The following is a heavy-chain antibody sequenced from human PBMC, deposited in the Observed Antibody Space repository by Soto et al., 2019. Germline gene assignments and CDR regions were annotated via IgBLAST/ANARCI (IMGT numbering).Heavy chain of an antibody. Sequence: EVQLLESGGGLVQPGGSLRLSCAASGFTFSSYAMSWVRQAPGKGLEWVSGISSSGGSTYYADSVKGRFTISRDNSKNTLFLRMNRPRVEDTAVYYCMRPAPRSRHYFYFGMDVWGQGTTVTVSS. CDR2: ISSSGGST. CDR1: GFTFSSYA. J-gene: IGHJ6*02. V-gene: IGHV3-23*01. CDR3: MRPAPRSRHYFYFGMDV. D-gene: IGHD1-26*01.